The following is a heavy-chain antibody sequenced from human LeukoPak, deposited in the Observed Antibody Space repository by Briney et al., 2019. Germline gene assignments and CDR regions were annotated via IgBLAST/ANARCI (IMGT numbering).Heavy chain of an antibody. J-gene: IGHJ4*02. D-gene: IGHD3-9*01. V-gene: IGHV4-34*01. CDR2: INHSGST. Sequence: KPSETLSLTCDVYGGSFSGYYWSWIRQPPEKGLEWIGEINHSGSTNYNPSLKSRVTISVDTSKNQFSLKLSSVTAADTAVYYCARSKDILTGYCFDYWGQGTLVTVSS. CDR3: ARSKDILTGYCFDY. CDR1: GGSFSGYY.